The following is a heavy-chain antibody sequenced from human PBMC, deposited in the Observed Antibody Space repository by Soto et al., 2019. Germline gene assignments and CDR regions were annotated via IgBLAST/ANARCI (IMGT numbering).Heavy chain of an antibody. J-gene: IGHJ4*02. Sequence: EVQLLESGGGLVQPGGSLRLSCAASGFTFSSYAMSWVRQAPGKGLEWVSAISGSGGSTYYADYVKGRFTISGDNSKNPLYLQMNSLRAEDTAVYYCAKGCTAWGAPDYFDYWGQGTLVTDTS. CDR3: AKGCTAWGAPDYFDY. CDR2: ISGSGGST. D-gene: IGHD3-16*01. V-gene: IGHV3-23*01. CDR1: GFTFSSYA.